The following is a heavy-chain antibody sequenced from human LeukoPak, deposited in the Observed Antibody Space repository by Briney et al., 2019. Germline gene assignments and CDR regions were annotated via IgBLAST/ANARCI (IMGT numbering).Heavy chain of an antibody. CDR1: GGSISSGGYY. CDR3: ARGGSYPEGAFDI. Sequence: PSQTPSLTCTVSGGSISSGGYYWSWIRQPPGKGLEWIGYIYHSGSTYYNPSLKSRVTISVDRSKNQFSLKLSSVTAADTAVYYCARGGSYPEGAFDIWGQGTMVTVSS. D-gene: IGHD1-26*01. CDR2: IYHSGST. V-gene: IGHV4-30-2*01. J-gene: IGHJ3*02.